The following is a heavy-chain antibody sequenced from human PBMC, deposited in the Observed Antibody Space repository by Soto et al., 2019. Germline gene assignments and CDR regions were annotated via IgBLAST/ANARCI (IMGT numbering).Heavy chain of an antibody. CDR2: IYYSGST. CDR3: AGGLIRSSGWLDGMDV. V-gene: IGHV4-59*01. J-gene: IGHJ6*02. CDR1: GGSISSYY. Sequence: PSETLSLTCTVSGGSISSYYWSWIRQPPGKVLEWIGYIYYSGSTNYNPSLKSRVTVSVDTSKNQFSLKLSSVTAADTAVYYCAGGLIRSSGWLDGMDVWGQGTTVTVSS. D-gene: IGHD6-19*01.